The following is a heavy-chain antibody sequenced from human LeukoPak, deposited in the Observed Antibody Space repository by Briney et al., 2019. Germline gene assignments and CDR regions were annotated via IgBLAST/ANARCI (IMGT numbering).Heavy chain of an antibody. CDR3: ARDYYDSSGYYARLGY. Sequence: SETLSLTCTVSGGSISSYYWSWIRQPPGKGLEWIGYIYYSGSTNYNPSLKSRVIISVDTSKNQFSLKLSSVTAADTAVYYCARDYYDSSGYYARLGYWGQGTLVTVSS. V-gene: IGHV4-59*01. J-gene: IGHJ4*02. CDR2: IYYSGST. D-gene: IGHD3-22*01. CDR1: GGSISSYY.